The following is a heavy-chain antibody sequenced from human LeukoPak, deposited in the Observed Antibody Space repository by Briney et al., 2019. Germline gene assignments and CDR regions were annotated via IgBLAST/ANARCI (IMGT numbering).Heavy chain of an antibody. J-gene: IGHJ4*02. CDR2: FDPEDGET. Sequence: ASVTVSCKVSGYTLTGLSMHWVRQAPGKGLEWMGGFDPEDGETIYAQKFQGRVTMTEDTSTDTAYMELSSLRSEDTAVYYCATGGSSWYPDYWDQGTLVTVSS. V-gene: IGHV1-24*01. D-gene: IGHD6-13*01. CDR1: GYTLTGLS. CDR3: ATGGSSWYPDY.